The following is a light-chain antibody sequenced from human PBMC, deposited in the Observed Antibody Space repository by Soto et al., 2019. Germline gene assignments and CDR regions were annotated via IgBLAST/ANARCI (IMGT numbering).Light chain of an antibody. Sequence: EIVMTQSPATLSVSRAQRATLSCRARQSVSANLAWNQQKPGQGPRLHIFGASTRAIGIPARFRGSGSGTEFTLDISSLQCEDFAVYYCQHYNELPLTFGGVT. V-gene: IGKV3-15*01. CDR1: QSVSAN. J-gene: IGKJ4*01. CDR3: QHYNELPLT. CDR2: GAS.